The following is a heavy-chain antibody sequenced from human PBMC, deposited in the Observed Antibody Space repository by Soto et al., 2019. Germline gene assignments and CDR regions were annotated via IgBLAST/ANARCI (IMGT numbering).Heavy chain of an antibody. CDR2: INPITGGT. Sequence: DSMKVSCKASGYTFTAYYIHWVRQAPGQGLEWMGWINPITGGTNYAPNFQGRVTMTRDTSISTAYMELSSLRSDDTALYYCARNYYDSSDRDYLDYWGQGTLVTVSS. CDR3: ARNYYDSSDRDYLDY. D-gene: IGHD3-22*01. J-gene: IGHJ4*02. V-gene: IGHV1-2*02. CDR1: GYTFTAYY.